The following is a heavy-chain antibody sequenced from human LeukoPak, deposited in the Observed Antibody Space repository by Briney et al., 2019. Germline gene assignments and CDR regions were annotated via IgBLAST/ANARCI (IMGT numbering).Heavy chain of an antibody. CDR2: ISAYNGNT. J-gene: IGHJ4*02. CDR3: ARDWLSGYYYDSSGYSDY. V-gene: IGHV1-18*01. Sequence: GASVKVSCKASGYTFTSYGISWVRQAPGQGLEWMGWISAYNGNTNYAQKLQGRVTMTTDTSTSTAYMELRGLRSDDTAVYYCARDWLSGYYYDSSGYSDYWGQGTLVTVSS. CDR1: GYTFTSYG. D-gene: IGHD3-22*01.